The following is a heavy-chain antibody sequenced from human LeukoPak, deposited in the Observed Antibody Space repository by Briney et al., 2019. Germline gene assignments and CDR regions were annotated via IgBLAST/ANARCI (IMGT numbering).Heavy chain of an antibody. D-gene: IGHD1-14*01. CDR2: ISTYNGET. CDR3: ARVSRSGTEYY. CDR1: GYTFTSYG. J-gene: IGHJ4*02. V-gene: IGHV1-18*01. Sequence: GASVEVSCKATGYTFTSYGISWVRQAPGQGLEWMGWISTYNGETKYARNLQGRVTMTTDASTSTAYMELRSLQSDDTAVYYCARVSRSGTEYYWGQGTLVTVSS.